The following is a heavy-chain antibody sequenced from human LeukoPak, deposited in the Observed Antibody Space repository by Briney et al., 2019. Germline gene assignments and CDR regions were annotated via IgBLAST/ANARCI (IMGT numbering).Heavy chain of an antibody. V-gene: IGHV4-39*01. D-gene: IGHD3-22*01. J-gene: IGHJ3*02. CDR3: ARQGQKTSGYLTLLAFDI. Sequence: GSLRLSCAASGFTVSSSYMSWVRQTPGKGLEWIGSIYYSGSTYYNPSLKSRVTISVDTSKNQFSLKLSSVTAADTAVYYCARQGQKTSGYLTLLAFDIWGQGTMVTVSS. CDR1: GFTVSSSY. CDR2: IYYSGST.